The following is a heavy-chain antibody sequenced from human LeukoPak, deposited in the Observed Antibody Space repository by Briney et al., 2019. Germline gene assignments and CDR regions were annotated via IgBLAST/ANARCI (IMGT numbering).Heavy chain of an antibody. D-gene: IGHD5-18*01. V-gene: IGHV3-7*01. CDR2: IKKDGSEK. Sequence: GGSLRLSCAVSGFTFSSYWMSWVRQAPGKGLEWVANIKKDGSEKYYVDSVKGRFTISRDNAKTSLYLQMNSLRAEDTAVYYCARDLSGVTGYTYGRGIDYWGQGTLVTVSS. J-gene: IGHJ4*02. CDR3: ARDLSGVTGYTYGRGIDY. CDR1: GFTFSSYW.